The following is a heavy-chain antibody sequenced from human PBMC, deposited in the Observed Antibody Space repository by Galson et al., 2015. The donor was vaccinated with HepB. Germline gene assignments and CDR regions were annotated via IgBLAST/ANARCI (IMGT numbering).Heavy chain of an antibody. CDR3: ARGREGYDSSGYYLNYFDY. CDR2: INPNSGGT. D-gene: IGHD3-22*01. J-gene: IGHJ4*02. V-gene: IGHV1-2*04. CDR1: GYTFTGYY. Sequence: SVKVSCKASGYTFTGYYMHWVRQAPGQGLEWMGWINPNSGGTNYAQKFQGWVTMTRDTSISTAYMELSRLRSDDTAVYYCARGREGYDSSGYYLNYFDYWGQGTLVTVSS.